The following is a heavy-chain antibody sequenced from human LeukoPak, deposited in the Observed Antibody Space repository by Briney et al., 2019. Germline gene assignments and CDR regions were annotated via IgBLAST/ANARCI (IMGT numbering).Heavy chain of an antibody. CDR2: IYYSGST. J-gene: IGHJ5*02. V-gene: IGHV4-59*01. D-gene: IGHD4-17*01. CDR1: GGSISSYY. CDR3: ARVTRVAPSGDYGGDWFDP. Sequence: SETLFLTCTVSGGSISSYYWSWIRQPPGKGLEWIGYIYYSGSTNYNPSLKSRVTISVDTSKNQFSLKLSSVTAADTAVYYCARVTRVAPSGDYGGDWFDPWGQGTLVTVSS.